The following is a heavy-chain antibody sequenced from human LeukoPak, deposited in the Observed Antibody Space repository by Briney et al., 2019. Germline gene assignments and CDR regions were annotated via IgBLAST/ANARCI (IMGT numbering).Heavy chain of an antibody. CDR3: AKETYYYGSGTYSQAIQH. J-gene: IGHJ1*01. CDR2: ISYDGGNK. D-gene: IGHD3-10*01. CDR1: GFTFSTYG. Sequence: GGSLRLSCAASGFTFSTYGMHWVRHAPGKGLEWVGVISYDGGNKHYADSVKGRFTISRDNSKNTLYLQMNSLRTEDTAVYYYAKETYYYGSGTYSQAIQHWGQGTLVTVSS. V-gene: IGHV3-30*18.